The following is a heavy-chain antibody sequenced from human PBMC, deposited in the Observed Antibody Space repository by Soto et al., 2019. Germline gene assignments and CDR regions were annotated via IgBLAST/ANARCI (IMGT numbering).Heavy chain of an antibody. D-gene: IGHD6-25*01. CDR3: AQRRVSSGRGYFDL. CDR2: IGTTGGDT. J-gene: IGHJ2*01. Sequence: EVQLLESGGSLVLPGGSLRLSCAASGFSFSPYPMSWVRQAPVKGLEWVSTIGTTGGDTYYPDFVKGRFTISRDDSKTTVYMQMSRLRVTVSAIFSCAQRRVSSGRGYFDLWGRGTLVTVSS. CDR1: GFSFSPYP. V-gene: IGHV3-23*01.